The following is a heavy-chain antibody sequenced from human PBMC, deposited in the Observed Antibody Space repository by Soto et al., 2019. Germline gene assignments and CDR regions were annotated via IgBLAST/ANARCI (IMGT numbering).Heavy chain of an antibody. CDR3: ARDRLGTAMAGDY. V-gene: IGHV1-69*01. J-gene: IGHJ4*02. CDR1: GGTFSSYA. D-gene: IGHD5-18*01. CDR2: IIPILGTA. Sequence: QVQLVQSGAEVKKPGSSVKVSCKASGGTFSSYAISWVRQAPGQGLEWMGGIIPILGTANYAQKFQGRVTITADESTSTAYMELGSLRSEDTAVYYFARDRLGTAMAGDYWGQGTLVTVSS.